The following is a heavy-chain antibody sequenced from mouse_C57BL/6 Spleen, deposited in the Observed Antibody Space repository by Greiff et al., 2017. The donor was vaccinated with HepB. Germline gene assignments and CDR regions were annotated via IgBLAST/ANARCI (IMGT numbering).Heavy chain of an antibody. J-gene: IGHJ2*01. Sequence: VKLVESGAELVKPGASVKISCKASGYAFSSYWMNWVKQRPGKGLEWIGQIYPGDGDTNYNGKFKGKATLTADKSSSTAYMQLSSLTSEDSAVYFCAITGTFFFDYWGQGTTLTVSS. CDR2: IYPGDGDT. D-gene: IGHD4-1*01. CDR1: GYAFSSYW. V-gene: IGHV1-80*01. CDR3: AITGTFFFDY.